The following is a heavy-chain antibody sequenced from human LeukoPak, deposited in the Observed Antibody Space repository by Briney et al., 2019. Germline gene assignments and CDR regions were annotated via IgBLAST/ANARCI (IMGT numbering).Heavy chain of an antibody. Sequence: ASVKVSCKASGYTFTSYDINWVRQATGQGLEWMGWMNPNSGNTGYAQKFQGRVTIARNTSISTAYMELICLRSEDTAVHYCARSGTAPSDFDYWGQETLVTVSS. CDR3: ARSGTAPSDFDY. CDR2: MNPNSGNT. CDR1: GYTFTSYD. D-gene: IGHD1-1*01. J-gene: IGHJ4*02. V-gene: IGHV1-8*03.